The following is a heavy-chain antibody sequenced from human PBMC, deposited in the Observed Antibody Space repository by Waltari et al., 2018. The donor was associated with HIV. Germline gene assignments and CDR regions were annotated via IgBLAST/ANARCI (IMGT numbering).Heavy chain of an antibody. J-gene: IGHJ4*02. V-gene: IGHV4-61*01. Sequence: QVQLQESGPGLLKPSETLSLRCPASGGSVNSGTSYWSWIRQPPGKGLEWIGYIYYSGSTNYNPSLQSRVTVSVDTSKNQFSLKLTSVTAADTAIYYCARGGYGSPFHYWGQGTPVTVSS. D-gene: IGHD1-1*01. CDR1: GGSVNSGTSY. CDR2: IYYSGST. CDR3: ARGGYGSPFHY.